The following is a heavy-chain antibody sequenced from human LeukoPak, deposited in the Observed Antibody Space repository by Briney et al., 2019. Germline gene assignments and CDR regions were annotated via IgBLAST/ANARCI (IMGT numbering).Heavy chain of an antibody. CDR1: GFTFSSYG. Sequence: PGRSLRLSCAASGFTFSSYGMHWVRQAPGKGLEWVAVIWYDGSNKYYADSVKGRFTISRDNSKNTLYLQMNSLRAEDTAVYYCATGGITFFGVARGYFDLWGRGTLVTVPS. J-gene: IGHJ2*01. D-gene: IGHD3-3*01. CDR3: ATGGITFFGVARGYFDL. CDR2: IWYDGSNK. V-gene: IGHV3-33*01.